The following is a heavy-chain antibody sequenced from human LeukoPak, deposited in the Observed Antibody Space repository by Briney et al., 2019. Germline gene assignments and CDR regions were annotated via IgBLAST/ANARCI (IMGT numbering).Heavy chain of an antibody. Sequence: PGRSLGLSCAASGFTFSSYGMHWVRQAPGKGLEWVAVIWYDGSNKYYADSVKGRFTISRDNSKNTLYLQMNSLRAEDTAVYYCARAGERGVVVPAPAGSWFDPWGQGTLVTVSS. CDR2: IWYDGSNK. CDR3: ARAGERGVVVPAPAGSWFDP. V-gene: IGHV3-33*01. J-gene: IGHJ5*02. D-gene: IGHD2-2*01. CDR1: GFTFSSYG.